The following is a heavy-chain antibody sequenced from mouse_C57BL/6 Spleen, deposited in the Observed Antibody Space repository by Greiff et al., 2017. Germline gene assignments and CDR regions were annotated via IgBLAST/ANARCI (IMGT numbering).Heavy chain of an antibody. CDR2: IDPSDSYT. V-gene: IGHV1-50*01. CDR1: GYTFTSYW. J-gene: IGHJ4*01. CDR3: ARWRDY. Sequence: QVHVKQPGAELVKPGASVKLSCKASGYTFTSYWMPWVKQRPGQGLEWIGEIDPSDSYTNYNQKFNGKATLTVDTSSSTAYMQRSSLTSEDSAIYYCARWRDYWGQGTSVTVSS.